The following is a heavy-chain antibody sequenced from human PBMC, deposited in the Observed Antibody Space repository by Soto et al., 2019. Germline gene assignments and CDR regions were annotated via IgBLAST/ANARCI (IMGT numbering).Heavy chain of an antibody. Sequence: SETLSLTCAVYGGSFSGYYWTWIRQPPGTGLEWIGEINHSGSTNHNPSLKSRVTISVDTSKNQFSLKLSSVTAADTAVYYCATQEVGGSYVYTFDPWGQGTLVTVSS. CDR1: GGSFSGYY. CDR2: INHSGST. V-gene: IGHV4-34*01. CDR3: ATQEVGGSYVYTFDP. D-gene: IGHD1-26*01. J-gene: IGHJ5*02.